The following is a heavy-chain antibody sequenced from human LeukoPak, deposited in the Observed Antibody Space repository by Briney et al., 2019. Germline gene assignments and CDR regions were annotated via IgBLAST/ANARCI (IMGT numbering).Heavy chain of an antibody. V-gene: IGHV5-51*01. CDR1: GYSFTSNW. D-gene: IGHD6-13*01. J-gene: IGHJ5*02. CDR2: INPADSET. Sequence: GESLKISCKGSGYSFTSNWIGWVRQMSGRGLEWVGIINPADSETRYSPSFQGQVTISVDKSITTAFLQWNSLKASDSAMYYCARLGEYSSSWYFDPWGQGTLVTVSS. CDR3: ARLGEYSSSWYFDP.